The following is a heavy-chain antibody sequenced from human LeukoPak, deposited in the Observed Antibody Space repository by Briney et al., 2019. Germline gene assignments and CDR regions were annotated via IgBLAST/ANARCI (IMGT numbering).Heavy chain of an antibody. D-gene: IGHD3-10*01. V-gene: IGHV3-21*01. Sequence: PGGSLRLSCAASGFTFSSYSMNWVRQAPGKGLEWVSSISSSSSYIYYADSVKGRFTISRDNAKNSLYLQMNSPRAEDTAVYYCARDSLPLWFGESFPFDYWGQGTLVTVSS. J-gene: IGHJ4*02. CDR3: ARDSLPLWFGESFPFDY. CDR2: ISSSSSYI. CDR1: GFTFSSYS.